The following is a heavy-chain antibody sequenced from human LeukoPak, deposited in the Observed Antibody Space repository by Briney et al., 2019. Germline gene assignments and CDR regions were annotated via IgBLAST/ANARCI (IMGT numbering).Heavy chain of an antibody. CDR2: IYHSGST. J-gene: IGHJ4*01. CDR3: SREEAYGDHPAPYFDY. V-gene: IGHV4-38-2*02. D-gene: IGHD4-17*01. CDR1: GYSISSGYY. Sequence: SETLSLTCTVSGYSISSGYYWGWIRQPPGKGLEWIGGIYHSGSTYYNPSLKSRVTISVDTSKNQFSLKRSSVTAADTAVYYCSREEAYGDHPAPYFDYWGQGTLVTVSS.